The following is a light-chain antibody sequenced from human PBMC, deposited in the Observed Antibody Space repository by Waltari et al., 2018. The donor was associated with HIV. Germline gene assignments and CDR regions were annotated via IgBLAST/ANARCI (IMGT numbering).Light chain of an antibody. CDR1: SANIGSKT. CDR2: STN. CDR3: AARDDNRNAVV. V-gene: IGLV1-44*01. Sequence: QSVLTQPPSASGTPGQRVAISCSGSSANIGSKTITWYQQLSGTAPNLLMSSTNLRRCGCPDRCSGCQSGTSDSVAISGLQSEDEADCYCAARDDNRNAVVFGRGTKLTVL. J-gene: IGLJ2*01.